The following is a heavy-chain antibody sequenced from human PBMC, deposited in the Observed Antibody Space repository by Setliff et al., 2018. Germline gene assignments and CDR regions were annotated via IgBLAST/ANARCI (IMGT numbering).Heavy chain of an antibody. V-gene: IGHV3-7*01. D-gene: IGHD3-10*02. CDR2: ISPESSER. CDR1: GFTFSNCW. CDR3: VGAGTCSY. Sequence: GESLKISCAASGFTFSNCWVSWVRQAPGKGLEWVASISPESSERYYVDSVKGRFTISRDNAWNSLSLQTNSLRTEDTALYYCVGAGTCSYWGQGTPVTVSS. J-gene: IGHJ4*02.